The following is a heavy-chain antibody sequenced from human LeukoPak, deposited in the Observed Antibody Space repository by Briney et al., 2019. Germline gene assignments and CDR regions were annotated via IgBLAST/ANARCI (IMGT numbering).Heavy chain of an antibody. CDR2: INRSGST. CDR3: ARVEEGYGSGRRENYYYYYMDV. J-gene: IGHJ6*03. CDR1: GGSFSGYY. V-gene: IGHV4-34*01. D-gene: IGHD3-10*01. Sequence: PSETLSLTCTVSGGSFSGYYWNWIRQSPGKGLEWIGEINRSGSTNYNPSLKSRVSMSVGTSKNQFSLKLSSVTAADTAVYYCARVEEGYGSGRRENYYYYYMDVWGKGTTVTISS.